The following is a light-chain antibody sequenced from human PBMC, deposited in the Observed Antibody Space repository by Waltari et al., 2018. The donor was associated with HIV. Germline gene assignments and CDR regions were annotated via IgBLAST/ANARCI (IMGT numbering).Light chain of an antibody. Sequence: SYEVTQPPSVSVSPGQTASITCSGDKLGDKYTCWYQQKPGQSPVLVIYQDTERPSGFPERFSGSNSGNTATLTISGTQPMDEADYHCQAWDSSTDVVFGGGTKLTVL. CDR3: QAWDSSTDVV. CDR1: KLGDKY. V-gene: IGLV3-1*01. CDR2: QDT. J-gene: IGLJ2*01.